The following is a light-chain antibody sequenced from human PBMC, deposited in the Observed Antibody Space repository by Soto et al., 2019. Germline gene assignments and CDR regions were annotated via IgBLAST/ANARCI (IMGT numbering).Light chain of an antibody. CDR2: DVS. Sequence: QSVLTQPPSASGSPGQSVTISCTGTSSDVGGYNYVSWYQHHPGKAPKLMIYDVSNLPSGVSNRFSGPKSGNAASLTISGLQPEDEADYYCSSYTTSNTRQIVFGTGTKVTVL. J-gene: IGLJ1*01. V-gene: IGLV2-14*03. CDR3: SSYTTSNTRQIV. CDR1: SSDVGGYNY.